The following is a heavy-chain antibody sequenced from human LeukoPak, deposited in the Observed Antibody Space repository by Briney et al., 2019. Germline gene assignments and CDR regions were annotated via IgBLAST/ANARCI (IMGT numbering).Heavy chain of an antibody. CDR2: IKQDGSEK. CDR1: GFTFSSYW. Sequence: GGSLRLSCAASGFTFSSYWMSWVRQAPGKGLEWVANIKQDGSEKYYVDSVEGRFTISRDNAKNSLYLQMNSLRAEDTAVYYCARDRSGSGIAVADGANDYWGQGTLVTVSS. D-gene: IGHD6-19*01. CDR3: ARDRSGSGIAVADGANDY. J-gene: IGHJ4*02. V-gene: IGHV3-7*01.